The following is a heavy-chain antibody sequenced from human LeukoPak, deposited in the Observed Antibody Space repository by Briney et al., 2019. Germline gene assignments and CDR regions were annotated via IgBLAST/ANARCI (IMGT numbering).Heavy chain of an antibody. Sequence: ASVKVSCKASGYTFTGYYMHWVRQAPGQGLEWMGRVNPNSGGTNYAQKFQGRVTMTRDTSISTAYMELSRLRSDDTAVYYCARMYSGYDYGGQSYYYYMDVWGKGTTVTVSS. V-gene: IGHV1-2*06. CDR1: GYTFTGYY. CDR3: ARMYSGYDYGGQSYYYYMDV. CDR2: VNPNSGGT. D-gene: IGHD5-12*01. J-gene: IGHJ6*03.